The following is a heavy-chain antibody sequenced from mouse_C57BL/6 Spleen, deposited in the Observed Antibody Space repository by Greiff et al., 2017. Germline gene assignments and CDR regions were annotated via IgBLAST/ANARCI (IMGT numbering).Heavy chain of an antibody. CDR3: ARFDSSGAYYFDY. J-gene: IGHJ2*01. Sequence: QVQLQQSGPELVKPGASVKISCKASGYAFSSSWMNWVKQRPGQGLEWIGRIYPGDGDTNYNGKFKGKATLTADKSSSTAYMQLSSLTSEDSAVYFCARFDSSGAYYFDYWGQGTTLTVSS. D-gene: IGHD3-2*02. CDR1: GYAFSSSW. V-gene: IGHV1-82*01. CDR2: IYPGDGDT.